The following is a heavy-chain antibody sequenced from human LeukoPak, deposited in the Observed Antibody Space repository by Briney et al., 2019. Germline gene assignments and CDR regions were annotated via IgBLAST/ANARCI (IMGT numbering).Heavy chain of an antibody. V-gene: IGHV1-2*06. Sequence: ASVKVPCKASGYTFTGYYMHWVRQAPGQGLEWMGRINPNSGGTNYAQKFQGRVTMTRDTSISTAYMELSRLRSDDTAVYYCAAGGSYGFYYYGMDVWGQGTTVTVSS. CDR2: INPNSGGT. J-gene: IGHJ6*02. CDR1: GYTFTGYY. D-gene: IGHD1-26*01. CDR3: AAGGSYGFYYYGMDV.